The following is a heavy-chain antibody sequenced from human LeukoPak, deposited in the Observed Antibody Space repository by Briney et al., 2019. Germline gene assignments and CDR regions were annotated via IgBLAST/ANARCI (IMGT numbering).Heavy chain of an antibody. V-gene: IGHV3-48*01. Sequence: GGSLRLSCAASGFTFRSYSMNWVRQAPGKGLEWVSYISSSSSTIYYADSVKGRFTISRDNAKNSLYLQMNSLRAEDTAVYYCARDGTYYDFWSGYYFFDYWGQGTLVTVSS. D-gene: IGHD3-3*01. J-gene: IGHJ4*02. CDR1: GFTFRSYS. CDR2: ISSSSSTI. CDR3: ARDGTYYDFWSGYYFFDY.